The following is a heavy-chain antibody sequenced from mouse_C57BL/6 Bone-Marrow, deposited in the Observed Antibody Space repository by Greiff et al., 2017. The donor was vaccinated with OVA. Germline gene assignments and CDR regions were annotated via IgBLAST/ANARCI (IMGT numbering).Heavy chain of an antibody. V-gene: IGHV1-64*01. D-gene: IGHD2-2*01. Sequence: VQLQQPGAELVKPGASVKLSCKASGYTFTSYWMHWVKQRPGQGLEWIGMIHPNSGSTNYNEKFKSKATLTVDKSSSTAYMQLSSLTSEDSAVYYCAKDAYGYLYYFDYWGQGTTLTVSS. CDR1: GYTFTSYW. CDR3: AKDAYGYLYYFDY. J-gene: IGHJ2*01. CDR2: IHPNSGST.